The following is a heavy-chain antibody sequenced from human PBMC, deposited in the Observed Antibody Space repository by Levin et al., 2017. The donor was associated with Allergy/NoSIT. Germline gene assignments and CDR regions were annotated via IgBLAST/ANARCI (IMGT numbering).Heavy chain of an antibody. Sequence: HPGGSLRLSCAASGFTFSSYAISWVRQAPGKGLEWVSAVSGSGKSTYYADSVKGRFTISRDNSKNTLYLQMNSLRGEDTAVYYCAREVTMVRGVEMFDYWGQGSLVTVSS. CDR1: GFTFSSYA. CDR2: VSGSGKST. J-gene: IGHJ4*02. D-gene: IGHD3-10*01. CDR3: AREVTMVRGVEMFDY. V-gene: IGHV3-23*01.